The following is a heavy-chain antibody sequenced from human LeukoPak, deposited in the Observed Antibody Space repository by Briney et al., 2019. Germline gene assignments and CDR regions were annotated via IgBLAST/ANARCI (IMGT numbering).Heavy chain of an antibody. D-gene: IGHD3-22*01. CDR3: ARLFFDYSDGGVSYGGPHPPD. V-gene: IGHV4-59*01. J-gene: IGHJ4*02. Sequence: SETLSLTCTVSGDSINSYSWTWIPQPPGKGLEWIGYIHDRGFTNYSPSLKSRLTISRDKSKNQVSLSLTSVTAADTAVYFCARLFFDYSDGGVSYGGPHPPDWGQGTLVSVSS. CDR1: GDSINSYS. CDR2: IHDRGFT.